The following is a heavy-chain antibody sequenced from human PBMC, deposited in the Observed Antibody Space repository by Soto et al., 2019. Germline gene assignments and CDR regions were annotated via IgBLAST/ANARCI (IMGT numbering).Heavy chain of an antibody. CDR3: AKDLPYSSGWYDSGIDY. CDR2: ISGSGGST. J-gene: IGHJ4*02. CDR1: GFTFSSYV. V-gene: IGHV3-23*01. D-gene: IGHD6-19*01. Sequence: EVQLLESGGGLVQPGGSLRLSCAASGFTFSSYVMSWVRQAPGKGLEWVSAISGSGGSTYYADSVKGRFTISRDNSKNTLYLQMNSLRAEDTAVYYCAKDLPYSSGWYDSGIDYWGQGTLVTVSS.